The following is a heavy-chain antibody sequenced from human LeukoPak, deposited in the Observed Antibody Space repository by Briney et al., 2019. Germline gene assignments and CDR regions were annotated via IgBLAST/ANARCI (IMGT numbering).Heavy chain of an antibody. CDR3: ARRPYGDHYYFDY. D-gene: IGHD4-17*01. CDR2: ISAYNGNT. V-gene: IGHV1-18*01. Sequence: ASVKVSCKASGYTFTSYGISWVRQAPGQGLEWMGWISAYNGNTNYAQKFQGRVTITADKSTSTAYMELSSLRSEDTAVYYCARRPYGDHYYFDYWGQGTLVTVSS. J-gene: IGHJ4*02. CDR1: GYTFTSYG.